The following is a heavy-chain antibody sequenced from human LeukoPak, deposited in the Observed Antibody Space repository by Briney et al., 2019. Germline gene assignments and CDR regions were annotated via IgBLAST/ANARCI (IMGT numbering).Heavy chain of an antibody. CDR3: ARESGSYLWRSWLNP. V-gene: IGHV3-30*19. Sequence: PGGSLRLSCAASGFTFSSYGMHWVRQAPGKGLEWVALISNDGSNKYYADSVKGRFTISRDTSKNTLDLQMNSLRAEDTAVYYCARESGSYLWRSWLNPWGQGTLVTVSS. CDR1: GFTFSSYG. D-gene: IGHD3-16*01. J-gene: IGHJ5*02. CDR2: ISNDGSNK.